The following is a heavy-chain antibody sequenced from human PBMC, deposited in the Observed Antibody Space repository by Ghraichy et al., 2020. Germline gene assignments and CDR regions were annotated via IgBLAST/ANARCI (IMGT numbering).Heavy chain of an antibody. CDR1: GFTFSSYA. J-gene: IGHJ3*02. CDR3: RVVVVVAATGVAFDI. Sequence: GGSLRLSCAASGFTFSSYAMHWVRQAPGKGLEYVSAISSNGGSTYYANSVKGRFTISRDNSKNTLYLQMGSLRAEDMAVYYCRVVVVVAATGVAFDIWGQGTMVTVSS. D-gene: IGHD2-15*01. CDR2: ISSNGGST. V-gene: IGHV3-64*01.